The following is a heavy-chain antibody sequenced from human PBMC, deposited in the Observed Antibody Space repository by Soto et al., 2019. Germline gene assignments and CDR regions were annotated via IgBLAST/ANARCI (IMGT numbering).Heavy chain of an antibody. D-gene: IGHD3-16*01. V-gene: IGHV3-9*01. J-gene: IGHJ3*02. Sequence: EVQLVESGGGVEQPGRSLRLSCAASGFTFEDYAMYWVRQPPGKGLEWVSSISWNSGRIGYADSVKGRFTISRDNAENPLYLQMNSLRPEDTALYYCAKDMVWGGVEGGVGGFDIWGQGTMVTVSS. CDR2: ISWNSGRI. CDR3: AKDMVWGGVEGGVGGFDI. CDR1: GFTFEDYA.